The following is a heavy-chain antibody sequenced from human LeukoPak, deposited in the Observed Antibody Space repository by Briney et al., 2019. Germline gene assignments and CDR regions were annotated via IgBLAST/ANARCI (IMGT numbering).Heavy chain of an antibody. J-gene: IGHJ4*02. CDR1: GGSISSSNW. D-gene: IGHD4-17*01. Sequence: PSETLSLTCAVSGGSISSSNWWSWVRQPPGRGLEWIGEIYHSGSTNYNPSLKSRVTISVDKSKNQFSLKLSSVTAADTAVYYCARKFVSDGDPFDYWGQGTLVTVSS. V-gene: IGHV4-4*02. CDR3: ARKFVSDGDPFDY. CDR2: IYHSGST.